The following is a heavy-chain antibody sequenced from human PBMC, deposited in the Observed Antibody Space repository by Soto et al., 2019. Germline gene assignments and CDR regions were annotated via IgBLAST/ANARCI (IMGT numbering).Heavy chain of an antibody. CDR3: ARLTEAERH. Sequence: EVQLVESGGGLTQPGGSLRLSCVVSGFIVSSSHMIWVRKAPGKGLEGVSILYNHGKTNYVDSVKGRFTITRDNSKNTVYLPMNSLRVEDTVVYYCARLTEAERHWGQGALVTVSS. D-gene: IGHD1-1*01. CDR2: LYNHGKT. J-gene: IGHJ4*02. CDR1: GFIVSSSH. V-gene: IGHV3-53*01.